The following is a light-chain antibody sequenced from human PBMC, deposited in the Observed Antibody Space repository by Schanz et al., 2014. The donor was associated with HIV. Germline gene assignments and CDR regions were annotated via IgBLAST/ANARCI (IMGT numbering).Light chain of an antibody. V-gene: IGLV2-14*01. CDR1: NSDVGGYKS. J-gene: IGLJ1*01. Sequence: QSALIQPPSASGSPGQSITISCTGTNSDVGGYKSVSWYQQYPGKAPKLMIYEGSKRPSGVSNRFSGSKSGNTASLTISGLQAEDEADYYCLSYDRSLSGPYVFGTGTKLTVL. CDR2: EGS. CDR3: LSYDRSLSGPYV.